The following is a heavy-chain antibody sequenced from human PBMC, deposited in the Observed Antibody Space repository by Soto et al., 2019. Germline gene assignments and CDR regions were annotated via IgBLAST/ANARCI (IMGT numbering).Heavy chain of an antibody. V-gene: IGHV3-23*01. Sequence: EVQLLESGGGMVEPRGSLKLSCAASGFSFGTYVMNWVRQAPGMGLEWVSGISGSGGRVYSADSVKGRFTISRDNSRNTLYLQMNSLRAEDTAIYYCAMTRLYDTGTNDYHRDALDIWGQGTQVIVSS. CDR2: ISGSGGRV. D-gene: IGHD1-1*01. J-gene: IGHJ3*02. CDR1: GFSFGTYV. CDR3: AMTRLYDTGTNDYHRDALDI.